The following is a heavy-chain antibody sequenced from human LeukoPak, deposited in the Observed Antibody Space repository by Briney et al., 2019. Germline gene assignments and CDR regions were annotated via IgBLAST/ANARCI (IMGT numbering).Heavy chain of an antibody. CDR2: ISSDGKSI. D-gene: IGHD4-17*01. CDR3: ARDRFGYGDYEDY. V-gene: IGHV3-11*04. Sequence: GGSLRLSCAASGFIFSDYYMSWIRQAPGKGLEWISFISSDGKSINYADSVKGRFTISRDNAKNSLYLQMNSLRAEDTAVYYCARDRFGYGDYEDYWGQGTLVTVSS. CDR1: GFIFSDYY. J-gene: IGHJ4*02.